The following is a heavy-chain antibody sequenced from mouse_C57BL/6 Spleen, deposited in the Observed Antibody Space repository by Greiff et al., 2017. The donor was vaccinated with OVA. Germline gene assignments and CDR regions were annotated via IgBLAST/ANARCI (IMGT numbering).Heavy chain of an antibody. CDR2: INPSTGGT. D-gene: IGHD1-1*02. CDR1: GYSFTGYY. V-gene: IGHV1-42*01. CDR3: ARATGGNYGGFAY. Sequence: EVQLQQSGPELVKPGASVKISCKASGYSFTGYYMNWVKQSPEKSLEWIGEINPSTGGTTYNQKFKAKATLTVDKSSSTAYMQLRSLTSEDSAVYYCARATGGNYGGFAYWGQGTLVTVSA. J-gene: IGHJ3*01.